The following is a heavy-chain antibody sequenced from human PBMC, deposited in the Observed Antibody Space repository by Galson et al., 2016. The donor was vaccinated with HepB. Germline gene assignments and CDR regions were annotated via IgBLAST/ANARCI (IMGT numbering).Heavy chain of an antibody. Sequence: SVKVSCKASGYTSIRHGIDWVRQAPGQGLEWMGWISTYNANPNYEQKFQGRVTLTTDTSTNTAYMELRSLRSDDTAVYYCARRMDDSFAMDVWGQGTTVTVSS. J-gene: IGHJ6*02. D-gene: IGHD2-2*03. V-gene: IGHV1-18*01. CDR2: ISTYNANP. CDR1: GYTSIRHG. CDR3: ARRMDDSFAMDV.